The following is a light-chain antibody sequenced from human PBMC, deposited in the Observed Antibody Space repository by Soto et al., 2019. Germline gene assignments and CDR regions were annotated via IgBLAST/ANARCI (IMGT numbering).Light chain of an antibody. CDR2: LNSDGSH. Sequence: QLVLTQSHSASASLGASVKPTCTLRRGHSTYAIAWHQQQPEKGPRYLIKLNSDGSHIQGDGIPDRFSGSSSGAERSLTITSLHSEDEAAYYCQTWGTGVVFGGGTKLTVL. V-gene: IGLV4-69*01. CDR1: RGHSTYA. J-gene: IGLJ2*01. CDR3: QTWGTGVV.